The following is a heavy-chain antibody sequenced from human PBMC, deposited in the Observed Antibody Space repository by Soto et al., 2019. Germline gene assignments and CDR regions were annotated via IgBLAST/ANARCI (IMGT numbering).Heavy chain of an antibody. CDR2: IFSSGTT. V-gene: IGHV4-4*07. CDR1: GVSVSSYY. D-gene: IGHD1-26*01. CDR3: ARDIVGAALFDY. J-gene: IGHJ4*02. Sequence: SETLSLTCTVSGVSVSSYYWSWVRQPAGKGLEWIGRIFSSGTTNYNPSLKSRVTTSLDTSNNQFSLKLSSVTAADTAVYFCARDIVGAALFDYWGQGALVTVSS.